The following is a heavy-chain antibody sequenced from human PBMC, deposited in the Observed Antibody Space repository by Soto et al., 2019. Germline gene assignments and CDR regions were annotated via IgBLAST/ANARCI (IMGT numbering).Heavy chain of an antibody. V-gene: IGHV4-59*06. CDR3: ASRKSSPYFDY. CDR2: IYYSGST. CDR1: GGSISSYY. J-gene: IGHJ4*02. D-gene: IGHD3-10*01. Sequence: SETLSLTCTVSGGSISSYYWSWIRQPPGKGLEWIGFIYYSGSTYYNPSLKSRVTISVDTSKNQFSLKLSSVTAADTAVYYCASRKSSPYFDYWGQGTLVTVSS.